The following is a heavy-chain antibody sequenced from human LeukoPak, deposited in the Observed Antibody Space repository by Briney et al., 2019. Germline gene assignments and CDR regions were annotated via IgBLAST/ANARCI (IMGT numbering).Heavy chain of an antibody. D-gene: IGHD3-9*01. J-gene: IGHJ6*03. V-gene: IGHV4-59*01. CDR1: GGSISGYY. Sequence: PSETLSLTCTVSGGSISGYYWSWIRQPPGKGLEWIGYIYYSGSAKYNPSLKSRVTISVDTSKNHFSLKLSSVTAADTAVYYCASDWRQNGYYYYYMDVWGKGTPVTVSS. CDR2: IYYSGSA. CDR3: ASDWRQNGYYYYYMDV.